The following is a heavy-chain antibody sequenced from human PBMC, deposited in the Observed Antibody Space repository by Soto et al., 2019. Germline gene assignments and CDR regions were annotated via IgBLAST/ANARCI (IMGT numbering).Heavy chain of an antibody. Sequence: PGGSLRLSCAASGFTFSSYAMHWVRQAPGKGLEWVAVISYDGSNKYYADSVKGRFTISRDNSKNTLYLQMNSLRAEDTAVHYCARTSVTLVRYHFDYWGQGTLVTVSS. CDR2: ISYDGSNK. CDR1: GFTFSSYA. V-gene: IGHV3-30-3*01. J-gene: IGHJ4*02. CDR3: ARTSVTLVRYHFDY. D-gene: IGHD2-8*02.